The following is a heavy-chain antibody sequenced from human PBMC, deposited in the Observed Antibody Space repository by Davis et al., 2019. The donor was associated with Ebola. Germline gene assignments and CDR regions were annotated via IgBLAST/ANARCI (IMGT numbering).Heavy chain of an antibody. CDR3: AREIVGAAHY. J-gene: IGHJ4*02. Sequence: GESLKISCAASGFTFSSYAMSWVRQTPGTGLEWVASISISGGATYYADSVKGRFTISRDDAKNSLYLQMNSLRAEDTAVYYCAREIVGAAHYWGQGTLVTVSS. CDR1: GFTFSSYA. CDR2: ISISGGAT. D-gene: IGHD1-26*01. V-gene: IGHV3-23*01.